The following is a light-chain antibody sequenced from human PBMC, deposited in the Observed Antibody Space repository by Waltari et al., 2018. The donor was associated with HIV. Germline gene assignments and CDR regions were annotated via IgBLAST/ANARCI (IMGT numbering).Light chain of an antibody. J-gene: IGLJ3*02. Sequence: SYELTQPSSVSVSPGQTTRITCSGDVLAKSYARWFQQKPGQAPAVMIYKDNERPSGIPERFSGSSSGTTVTLTISGAQIEDEADYYCYSAADNMGVFGGGTKLTVL. CDR2: KDN. CDR1: VLAKSY. CDR3: YSAADNMGV. V-gene: IGLV3-27*01.